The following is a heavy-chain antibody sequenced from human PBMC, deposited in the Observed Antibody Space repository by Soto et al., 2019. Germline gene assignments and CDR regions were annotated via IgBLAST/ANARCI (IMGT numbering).Heavy chain of an antibody. Sequence: GFMRLSCAASGLTFSNYGMHWVRQAPGKGLEWVAVISYDGNNKYYADSVKGRFTISRDNSKNTLYLQMSSLRAEDTAVYYCAKSVYNWNDGFFDYCGQGTLVTVSS. V-gene: IGHV3-30*18. CDR2: ISYDGNNK. CDR1: GLTFSNYG. J-gene: IGHJ4*02. CDR3: AKSVYNWNDGFFDY. D-gene: IGHD1-1*01.